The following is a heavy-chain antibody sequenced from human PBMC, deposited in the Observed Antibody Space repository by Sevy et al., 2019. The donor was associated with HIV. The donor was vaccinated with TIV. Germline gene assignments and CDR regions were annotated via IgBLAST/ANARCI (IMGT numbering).Heavy chain of an antibody. J-gene: IGHJ4*02. CDR1: GYTFTSYA. CDR2: INAGNGNT. V-gene: IGHV1-3*01. Sequence: ASVKVSCKASGYTFTSYAMHWVRQAPGQRLEWMGWINAGNGNTKYSQTFQGRVTITRDTSASTAYMELSSLRSEDTAVYYCAIHYDILTGYQYPSFFDYWGQGTLVTVSS. D-gene: IGHD3-9*01. CDR3: AIHYDILTGYQYPSFFDY.